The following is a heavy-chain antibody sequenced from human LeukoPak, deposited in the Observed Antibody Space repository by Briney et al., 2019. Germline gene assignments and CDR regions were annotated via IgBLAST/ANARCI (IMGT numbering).Heavy chain of an antibody. V-gene: IGHV3-30*03. CDR2: ISYDGSNK. Sequence: PGGSLRLSCAASGFTFSNYGMHWVRQAPGKGLEWVAVISYDGSNKYYADSVKGRFTISRDNSKNTLYLQMNSLRAEDTAVYYCARDLTYDSSGFDYWGQGTLVTVSS. CDR3: ARDLTYDSSGFDY. J-gene: IGHJ4*02. CDR1: GFTFSNYG. D-gene: IGHD3-22*01.